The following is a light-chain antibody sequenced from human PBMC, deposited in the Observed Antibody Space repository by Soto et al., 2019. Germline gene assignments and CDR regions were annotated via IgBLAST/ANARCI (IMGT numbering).Light chain of an antibody. J-gene: IGKJ4*01. CDR3: QQLNTYPA. Sequence: DLPLTQSPSFLSASVGERVTITCRASQGIGSYLGWYQQAPGKAPKLLIYGASTLQSGVPSRFSGSGSGTEFTLTISSLQPEDVATYFCQQLNTYPAFGGGTKVE. CDR2: GAS. V-gene: IGKV1-9*01. CDR1: QGIGSY.